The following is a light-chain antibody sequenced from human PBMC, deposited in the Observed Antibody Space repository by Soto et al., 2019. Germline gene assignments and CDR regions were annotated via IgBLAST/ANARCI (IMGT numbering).Light chain of an antibody. CDR3: QQYYNTPRT. V-gene: IGKV4-1*01. J-gene: IGKJ1*01. CDR2: WAS. CDR1: QSVLYRSNNKHY. Sequence: DIVMTQSPDSLAVSLGERATINCKSSQSVLYRSNNKHYLAWYQQKPGQPPKLLIYWASTRESGVPDRFSGSGSVTDFTLTISSLQAEDVAVYYCQQYYNTPRTFGHGTRVEIK.